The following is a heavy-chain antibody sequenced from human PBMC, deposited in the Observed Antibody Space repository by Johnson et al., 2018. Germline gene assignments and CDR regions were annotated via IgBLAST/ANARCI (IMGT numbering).Heavy chain of an antibody. D-gene: IGHD1-14*01. CDR1: GFTFSSYA. V-gene: IGHV3-23*04. CDR2: ISGSGGRI. CDR3: AKKKTGPDVFDF. J-gene: IGHJ3*01. Sequence: VQLVESGGGLVQPGGSLRLSCAASGFTFSSYAMSWVRQAPGKGLEWVSAISGSGGRIYHADSVKGRFTISRDNSKNTLYLQMNSLRAEDTALYYCAKKKTGPDVFDFWGQGTMVTVSS.